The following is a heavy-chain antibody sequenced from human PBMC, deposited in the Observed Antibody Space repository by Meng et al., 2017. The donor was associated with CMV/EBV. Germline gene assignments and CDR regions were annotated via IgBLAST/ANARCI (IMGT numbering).Heavy chain of an antibody. CDR2: INHSGST. CDR1: GGSFSGYY. D-gene: IGHD3-10*01. J-gene: IGHJ4*02. V-gene: IGHV4-34*01. CDR3: ARESMVRGED. Sequence: QVTVQEWGAGLLKPSETLSLTCAVYGGSFSGYYWSWIRQPPGKGLEWIGEINHSGSTNYNPSLKSRVTISVDTSKNQFSLKLSSVTAADTAVYYCARESMVRGEDWGQGTLVTVSS.